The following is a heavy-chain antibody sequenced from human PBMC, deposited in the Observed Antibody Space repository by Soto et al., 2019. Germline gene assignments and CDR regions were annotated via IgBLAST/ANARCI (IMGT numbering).Heavy chain of an antibody. CDR1: GFTFSSCV. CDR2: ITGSGTGA. Sequence: EVHLLESGGGLVHPGESLRLSCGASGFTFSSCVMTLVRQAPGKGLEWVSCITGSGTGAYYADSVKGRFTISRDNSKNMVYLQMNNLRAEDTGVYYCAKGLINGRWYAEDWGQGTLVTVSS. J-gene: IGHJ4*02. V-gene: IGHV3-23*01. CDR3: AKGLINGRWYAED. D-gene: IGHD6-13*01.